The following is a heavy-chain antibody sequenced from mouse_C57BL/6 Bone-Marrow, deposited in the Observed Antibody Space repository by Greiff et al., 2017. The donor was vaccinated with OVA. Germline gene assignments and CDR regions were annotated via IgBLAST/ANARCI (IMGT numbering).Heavy chain of an antibody. CDR3: ASRGIWGYY. CDR1: GYSITSGYY. CDR2: ISYDGSN. J-gene: IGHJ2*01. V-gene: IGHV3-6*01. Sequence: EVQLQESGPGLVKPSQSLSLTCSVTGYSITSGYYWNWIRQFPGNKLEWMGYISYDGSNNYNPSLKNRISITRDTSKNQFFLKLNSVTTEDTATYYCASRGIWGYYWGQGTTLTVSS. D-gene: IGHD1-1*02.